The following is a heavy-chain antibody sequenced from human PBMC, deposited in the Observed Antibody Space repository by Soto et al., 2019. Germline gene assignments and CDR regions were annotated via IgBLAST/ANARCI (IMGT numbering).Heavy chain of an antibody. D-gene: IGHD4-17*01. J-gene: IGHJ2*01. CDR3: ARGVDYGDYVPYWYFDL. Sequence: ESGGGLVQPGGSLRLSCAASGFTFSSYWMSWVRQAPGKRLEWVANIKQDGSEKYYVDSVKGRFTISKDNDKNSLYLQMNSLRAEDTAVYYCARGVDYGDYVPYWYFDLWGRGTLVTVSS. CDR2: IKQDGSEK. CDR1: GFTFSSYW. V-gene: IGHV3-7*03.